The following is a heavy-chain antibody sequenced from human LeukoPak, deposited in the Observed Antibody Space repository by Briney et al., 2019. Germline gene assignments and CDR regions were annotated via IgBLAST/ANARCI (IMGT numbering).Heavy chain of an antibody. Sequence: GGSLRLSCAASGFTVSSNYMTWVRQAPGKGLEGVSVIYSGGTTYSADSVKGRFTMSRDNSKNTLYLQMNSLRAEDTAVYYCARERSSTSNYYYYYYYMDVWGKGTTVTVSS. J-gene: IGHJ6*03. V-gene: IGHV3-66*02. CDR2: IYSGGTT. D-gene: IGHD2-2*01. CDR3: ARERSSTSNYYYYYYYMDV. CDR1: GFTVSSNY.